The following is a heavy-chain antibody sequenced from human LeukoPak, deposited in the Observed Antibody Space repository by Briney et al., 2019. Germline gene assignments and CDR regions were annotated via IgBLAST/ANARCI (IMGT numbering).Heavy chain of an antibody. CDR3: ARTLRDSSSWYY. J-gene: IGHJ4*02. CDR2: ISAYNGNT. D-gene: IGHD6-13*01. Sequence: ASVRVSCKASGYTFTSYGISWVRQAPGQGLEWKGWISAYNGNTNYAQKLQGRVTMTTDTSTSTAYMELRSLRSDDTAVYYCARTLRDSSSWYYWGQGTLVTVSS. CDR1: GYTFTSYG. V-gene: IGHV1-18*01.